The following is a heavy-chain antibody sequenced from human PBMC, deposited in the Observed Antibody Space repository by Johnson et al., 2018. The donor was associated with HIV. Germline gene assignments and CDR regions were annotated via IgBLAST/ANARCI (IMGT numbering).Heavy chain of an antibody. D-gene: IGHD6-6*01. CDR3: AKGIAAPHDAFDI. J-gene: IGHJ3*02. CDR1: GFTFSSYD. V-gene: IGHV3-13*01. CDR2: IGTAGDT. Sequence: VQLVESGGGVVQPGRSLRLSCAASGFTFSSYDMHWVRQVTGKGLEWISTIGTAGDTYYPGSVKGRFTISRDNSKNTLYLQMNSLRAEDTAVYYCAKGIAAPHDAFDIWGQGTMVTVSS.